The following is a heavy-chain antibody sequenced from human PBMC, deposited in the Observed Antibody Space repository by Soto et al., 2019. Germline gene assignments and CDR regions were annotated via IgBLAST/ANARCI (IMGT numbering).Heavy chain of an antibody. CDR1: GGSISSYY. CDR3: ASSNIAAAGFYYYGMDG. D-gene: IGHD6-13*01. V-gene: IGHV4-59*01. J-gene: IGHJ6*02. Sequence: QVQLQESGPGLVKPSETLSLTCTVSGGSISSYYWNWIRQPPGKGLEWIGYIYYSGSTNYNPSLKSRVTTSLDTSKNQFSLKLSSVTAADTAVYYCASSNIAAAGFYYYGMDGWGRGTTVTVSS. CDR2: IYYSGST.